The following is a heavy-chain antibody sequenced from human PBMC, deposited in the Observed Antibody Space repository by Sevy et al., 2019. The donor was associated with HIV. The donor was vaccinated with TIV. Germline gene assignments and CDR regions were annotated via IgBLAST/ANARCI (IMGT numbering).Heavy chain of an antibody. Sequence: GGSLRLSCAASGFTFDDYGMSWVRQAPGKGLKWVSTISSSGTSTYYADSVKGRFTISRDNSKNTLYLQMNSLRAEDTAIYFCAKDHDNNWFDPWGQGTLVTVSS. J-gene: IGHJ5*02. V-gene: IGHV3-23*01. D-gene: IGHD3-9*01. CDR3: AKDHDNNWFDP. CDR2: ISSSGTST. CDR1: GFTFDDYG.